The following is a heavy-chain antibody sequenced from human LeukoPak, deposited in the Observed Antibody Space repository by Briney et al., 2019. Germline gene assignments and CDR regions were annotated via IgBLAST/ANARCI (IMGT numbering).Heavy chain of an antibody. CDR2: IYNSVIT. Sequence: SETLSLTCTVSGGSIGSFHWSWIRQPPGKGLEWIGYIYNSVITNSNPSLKSRVTMSVDTSKNQFSLKLGPLTAADTAIYNCARVSGGSGSGPVDYWGQGTLVTVSS. CDR3: ARVSGGSGSGPVDY. D-gene: IGHD3-10*01. V-gene: IGHV4-59*01. CDR1: GGSIGSFH. J-gene: IGHJ4*02.